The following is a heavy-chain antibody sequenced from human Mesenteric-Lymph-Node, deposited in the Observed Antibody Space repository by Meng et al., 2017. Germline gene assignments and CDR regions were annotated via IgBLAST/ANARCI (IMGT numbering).Heavy chain of an antibody. J-gene: IGHJ6*02. Sequence: SETLSLTCTVSGGSASSGIYFWGWIRQPPGKGLEWIGTLDHSGNSYYNPSLKSRVTISVDTSKNQFSLKLSSVTAADTAVYYCARVDTAMVTPGMDVWGQGTTVTVSS. CDR1: GGSASSGIYF. D-gene: IGHD5-18*01. CDR2: LDHSGNS. V-gene: IGHV4-39*07. CDR3: ARVDTAMVTPGMDV.